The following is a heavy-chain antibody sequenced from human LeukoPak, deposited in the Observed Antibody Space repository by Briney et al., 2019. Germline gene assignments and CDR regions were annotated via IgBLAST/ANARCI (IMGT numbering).Heavy chain of an antibody. Sequence: SQTLSLTCAISGDSVSRNSVAWNWIRQPPSRGLEWLGRTYYRSNWYNDYAVSVRSRISINPDTSKNQSSLQLNSVTPEDTAVYYCARGQYSAHDYWGQGTLVTVSS. V-gene: IGHV6-1*01. J-gene: IGHJ4*02. CDR3: ARGQYSAHDY. CDR2: TYYRSNWYN. D-gene: IGHD4-11*01. CDR1: GDSVSRNSVA.